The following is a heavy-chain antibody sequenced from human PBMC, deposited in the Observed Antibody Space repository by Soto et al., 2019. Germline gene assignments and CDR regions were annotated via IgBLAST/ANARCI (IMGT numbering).Heavy chain of an antibody. V-gene: IGHV4-59*08. CDR1: GGSISSYY. Sequence: SETLSLTCTVSGGSISSYYWSWIRQPPGKGLEWIGYIYYSGSTNYNPSLKSRVTISVDTSKNQFSLKLSSVTAADTAVYYCARVRGYCSGGSCSYFDYWGQGTLVTVSS. J-gene: IGHJ4*02. CDR2: IYYSGST. D-gene: IGHD2-15*01. CDR3: ARVRGYCSGGSCSYFDY.